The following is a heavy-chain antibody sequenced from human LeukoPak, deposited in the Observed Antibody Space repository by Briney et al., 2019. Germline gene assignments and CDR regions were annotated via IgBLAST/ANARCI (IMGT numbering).Heavy chain of an antibody. D-gene: IGHD2-2*01. Sequence: GGSLRLSCAASGFDFSEYGMHWVRQAPGKGLEWVAFIRYDGTNQYYADSVKGRFTISRDNSKNTLYLQMNSLRDEDTAVYYCAKEGSSYYFDYWGQGTLVSVSS. CDR2: IRYDGTNQ. V-gene: IGHV3-30*02. CDR3: AKEGSSYYFDY. CDR1: GFDFSEYG. J-gene: IGHJ4*02.